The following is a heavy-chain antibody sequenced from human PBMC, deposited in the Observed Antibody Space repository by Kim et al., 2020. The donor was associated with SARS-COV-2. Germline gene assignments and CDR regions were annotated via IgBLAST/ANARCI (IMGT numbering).Heavy chain of an antibody. D-gene: IGHD5-12*01. J-gene: IGHJ6*02. CDR1: GGSISSGGYY. CDR2: IYYSGST. V-gene: IGHV4-31*03. Sequence: SETLSLTCTVSGGSISSGGYYWSWIRQHPGKGLEWIGYIYYSGSTYYNPSLKSRVTISVDTSKNQFSLKLSSVTAADTAVYYCARVTRSYSGYDRLPVQGGCYGMDVWGQGTTVTVSS. CDR3: ARVTRSYSGYDRLPVQGGCYGMDV.